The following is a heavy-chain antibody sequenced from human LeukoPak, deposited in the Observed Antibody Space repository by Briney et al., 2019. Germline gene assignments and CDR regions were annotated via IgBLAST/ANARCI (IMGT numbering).Heavy chain of an antibody. J-gene: IGHJ4*02. CDR3: AKDGKVTFDY. D-gene: IGHD2-21*02. Sequence: SETLSLTCAVYGGSFSGYYWSWIRQPPGKGLEWIGEINHSGSTNYNPSLKSRVTISVDKSKNQFSLKLSSVTAADTAVYYCAKDGKVTFDYWGQGTLVTVSS. CDR2: INHSGST. V-gene: IGHV4-34*01. CDR1: GGSFSGYY.